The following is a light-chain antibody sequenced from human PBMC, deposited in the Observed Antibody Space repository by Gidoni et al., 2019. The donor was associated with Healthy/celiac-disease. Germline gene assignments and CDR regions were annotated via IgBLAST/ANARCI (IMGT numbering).Light chain of an antibody. CDR3: SSYTSSSTRPV. CDR2: DVS. CDR1: SSDVGGYNY. V-gene: IGLV2-14*01. J-gene: IGLJ2*01. Sequence: SALTQPASVSGSPGQSLTIPCTGTSSDVGGYNYVSWYQQHPGKAPNLMIYDVSNRPSGVANRFSGSKSGNTASLTISGLQAEEEADYYGSSYTSSSTRPVFGGGTKLTVL.